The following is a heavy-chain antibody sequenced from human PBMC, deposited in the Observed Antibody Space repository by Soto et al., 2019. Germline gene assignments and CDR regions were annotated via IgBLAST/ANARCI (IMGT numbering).Heavy chain of an antibody. J-gene: IGHJ3*02. CDR2: ISYDGSNK. Sequence: GGSLRLSCAASGFTFSSYAMHWVRQAPGKGLEWVAVISYDGSNKYYADSVKGRFTISRDNSKNTLSLQMNSLRAEDTAVYYFARDHVDPYSSSQKDAIDAFDIWGQGTMVTVSS. CDR1: GFTFSSYA. V-gene: IGHV3-30-3*01. CDR3: ARDHVDPYSSSQKDAIDAFDI. D-gene: IGHD6-13*01.